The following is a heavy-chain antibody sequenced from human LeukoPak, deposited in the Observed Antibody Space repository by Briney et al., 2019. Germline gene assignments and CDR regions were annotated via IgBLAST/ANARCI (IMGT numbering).Heavy chain of an antibody. CDR1: GGSISSYN. D-gene: IGHD2-21*02. J-gene: IGHJ4*02. V-gene: IGHV4-59*01. CDR2: IYYSRRT. Sequence: SEPLTLTCTVSGGSISSYNWSWIRQPPGKGLEWIGYIYYSRRTKYNPSLKSRVTISVDTSKNQFSLKLCSVTAADTAVYYCARDGDRAYCGGDCYSFDYWGQGTLVTVSS. CDR3: ARDGDRAYCGGDCYSFDY.